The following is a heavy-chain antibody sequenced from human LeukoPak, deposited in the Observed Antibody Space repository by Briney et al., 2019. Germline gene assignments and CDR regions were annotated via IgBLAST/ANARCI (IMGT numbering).Heavy chain of an antibody. V-gene: IGHV4-59*01. CDR2: IYYSGST. Sequence: PSETLSLTCTVSGGSISSYYWSWIRQPPGKGLEWIGYIYYSGSTNYNPSLKSRVTISVDTSKNQFSLKLSSVTAADTAVYYCARSLRSKVPAATVIGYWGQGTLVTVSS. CDR1: GGSISSYY. D-gene: IGHD2-2*01. J-gene: IGHJ4*02. CDR3: ARSLRSKVPAATVIGY.